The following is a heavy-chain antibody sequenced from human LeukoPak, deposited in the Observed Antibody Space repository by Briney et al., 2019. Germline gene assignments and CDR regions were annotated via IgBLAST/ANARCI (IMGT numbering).Heavy chain of an antibody. CDR2: IYSGGST. Sequence: GGSLRLSCAASGFIVSTNYMSWVRQAPGKGLEWVSVIYSGGSTFYADSVRGRFTISRDNSKNTLYLQMNSLRAEDTAVYYCARDYGSGFFDYWGQGTLVTVSS. CDR3: ARDYGSGFFDY. V-gene: IGHV3-53*01. J-gene: IGHJ4*02. CDR1: GFIVSTNY. D-gene: IGHD3-10*01.